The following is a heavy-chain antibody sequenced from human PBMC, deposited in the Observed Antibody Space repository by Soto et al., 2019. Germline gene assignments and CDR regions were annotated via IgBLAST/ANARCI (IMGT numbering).Heavy chain of an antibody. D-gene: IGHD2-2*02. J-gene: IGHJ6*02. CDR1: GGSVSSDTHY. Sequence: PSETLSLTCTVCGGSVSSDTHYWSCIRKPPWKRLEWIGFIYSSGSTNYNPSLKSRFTMSVDTSKNQFSLKLSSVIVADTAVYHCARFLTSCSGTTCYTRADVWGQGTTVTVSS. V-gene: IGHV4-61*01. CDR3: ARFLTSCSGTTCYTRADV. CDR2: IYSSGST.